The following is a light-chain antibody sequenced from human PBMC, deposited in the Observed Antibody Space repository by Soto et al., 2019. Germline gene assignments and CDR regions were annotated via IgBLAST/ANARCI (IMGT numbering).Light chain of an antibody. V-gene: IGKV3-15*01. Sequence: EIVMTQSPATLSVSPGERATLSCRARQSVSSNLAWYQQKPGQAPRLLIYGASTRATGIPARFSGSRSGPDFTLTISSLQPEDFATYYCQQSYSSPPTFGQGTKVDIK. CDR1: QSVSSN. J-gene: IGKJ1*01. CDR3: QQSYSSPPT. CDR2: GAS.